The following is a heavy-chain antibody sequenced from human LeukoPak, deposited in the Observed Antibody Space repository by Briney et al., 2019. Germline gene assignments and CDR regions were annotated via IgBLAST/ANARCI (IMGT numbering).Heavy chain of an antibody. Sequence: ASVKVSCKASGYTFTGYYMHWVRQAPGQGLEWMGWINPNSGGTNYAQKFQGRVTMTRDTSISTAYMELSRLRSDGTAVYYCARELGGGPYYGMDVWGQGTTVTVSS. V-gene: IGHV1-2*02. J-gene: IGHJ6*02. CDR2: INPNSGGT. D-gene: IGHD3-16*01. CDR1: GYTFTGYY. CDR3: ARELGGGPYYGMDV.